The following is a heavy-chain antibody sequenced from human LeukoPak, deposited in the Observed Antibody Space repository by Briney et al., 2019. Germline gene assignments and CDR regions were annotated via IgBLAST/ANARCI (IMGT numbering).Heavy chain of an antibody. CDR3: AKYYGSGSQNCFDP. J-gene: IGHJ5*02. V-gene: IGHV3-23*01. CDR2: ISGSGGST. D-gene: IGHD3-10*01. Sequence: PGGSLRLSCAASGFTFSNYAMNWVRQAPGKGLEWVSAISGSGGSTYYADSVKGRFTISRDNSKNTLYLQMNSLRVEDTAVYYCAKYYGSGSQNCFDPWGLGTLVTVSS. CDR1: GFTFSNYA.